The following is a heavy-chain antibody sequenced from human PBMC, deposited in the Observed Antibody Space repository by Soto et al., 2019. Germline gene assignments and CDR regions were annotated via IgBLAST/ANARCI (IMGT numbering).Heavy chain of an antibody. CDR3: ARVQNYDFWSGYDSPLEALDI. D-gene: IGHD3-3*01. V-gene: IGHV4-34*01. Sequence: QVQLQQWGAGLLKPSETLSLTCAVYGGSFSGYYWSWIRQPPGKGLEWIGEINHSGSTNYNPSLKVRVTISVDTSKNQFSLKLSSVPAADTAVYYCARVQNYDFWSGYDSPLEALDIWGQGTMVTVSS. CDR2: INHSGST. CDR1: GGSFSGYY. J-gene: IGHJ3*02.